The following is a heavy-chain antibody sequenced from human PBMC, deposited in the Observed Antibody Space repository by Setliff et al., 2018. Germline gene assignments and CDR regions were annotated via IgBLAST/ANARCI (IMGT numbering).Heavy chain of an antibody. Sequence: SETLSLTCTVSGTSISSYYWSWIRQPPGKGLEWIGYMYYSGSTKYNPSLKSRVAMSVDTSKNQFPLKVTSVTAADTAVYYCARDNGGSYVYDAFDVWGQGTMVTVSS. CDR2: MYYSGST. CDR3: ARDNGGSYVYDAFDV. J-gene: IGHJ3*01. V-gene: IGHV4-59*01. CDR1: GTSISSYY. D-gene: IGHD1-26*01.